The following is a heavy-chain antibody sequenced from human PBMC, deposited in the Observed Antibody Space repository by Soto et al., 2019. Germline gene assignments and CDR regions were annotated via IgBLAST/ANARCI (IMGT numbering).Heavy chain of an antibody. CDR2: ISYDGSNK. V-gene: IGHV3-30*18. D-gene: IGHD6-6*01. J-gene: IGHJ4*02. CDR1: GFTFSSYG. Sequence: QVQLVESGGGVVQPGRSLRLSCAASGFTFSSYGMHWVRQAPGKGLEWVAVISYDGSNKYYADSVKGRFTISRDNSKNTLYLQMNSLRAEDTAVYYCAKGLQQLALNWGEYWGQGTLVTVSS. CDR3: AKGLQQLALNWGEY.